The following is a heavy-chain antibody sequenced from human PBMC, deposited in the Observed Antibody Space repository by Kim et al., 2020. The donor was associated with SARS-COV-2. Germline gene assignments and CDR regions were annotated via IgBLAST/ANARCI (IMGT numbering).Heavy chain of an antibody. CDR1: GFTFSTYT. CDR2: ISGVSGDI. CDR3: VRVGLRRGPSFDY. V-gene: IGHV3-21*01. D-gene: IGHD2-15*01. J-gene: IGHJ4*02. Sequence: GGSLRLSCAASGFTFSTYTLDWVRQAPGKGLEWVSSISGVSGDIYYADSVRGRFTISRDNAKNSVSLQMNTLRADDTAIYYCVRVGLRRGPSFDYCCQGT.